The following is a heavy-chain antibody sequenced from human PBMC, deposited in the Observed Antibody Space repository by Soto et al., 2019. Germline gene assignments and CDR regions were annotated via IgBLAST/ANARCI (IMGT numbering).Heavy chain of an antibody. J-gene: IGHJ6*02. CDR2: INHSGST. CDR3: ARAFVQPRARSPYYGMDV. Sequence: SETLSLTCAVYGGSFSGYYWRWIRQPPGKGLEWIGEINHSGSTNYNPSLKSRVTISVDTSKNQFSLKLSSVTAADTAVYYCARAFVQPRARSPYYGMDVWGQGTTVTVSS. CDR1: GGSFSGYY. V-gene: IGHV4-34*01. D-gene: IGHD1-1*01.